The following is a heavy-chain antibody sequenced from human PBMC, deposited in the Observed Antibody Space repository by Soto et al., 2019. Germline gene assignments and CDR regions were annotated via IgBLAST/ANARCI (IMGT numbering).Heavy chain of an antibody. CDR3: ARAYDSSGYLDY. Sequence: VAVISYDGSNKYYADSVKGRFTISRDNSKNTLYLQMNSLRAEDTAVYYCARAYDSSGYLDYWGQGTLVTVSS. J-gene: IGHJ4*02. CDR2: ISYDGSNK. D-gene: IGHD3-22*01. V-gene: IGHV3-30-3*01.